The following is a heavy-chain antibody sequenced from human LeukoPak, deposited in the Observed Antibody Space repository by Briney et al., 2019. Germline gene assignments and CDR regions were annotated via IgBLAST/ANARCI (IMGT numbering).Heavy chain of an antibody. V-gene: IGHV3-7*01. J-gene: IGHJ4*02. CDR3: ARAAHSSSAF. Sequence: SLRLSCAASGFTFSSYWMSWVRQAPGRGLEWVANIKQDGSERYYVDSVKGRFTISRDNAKNSLYLQMDSLRAEDTAVYYCARAAHSSSAFWGQGTLVTVSS. CDR2: IKQDGSER. CDR1: GFTFSSYW. D-gene: IGHD6-13*01.